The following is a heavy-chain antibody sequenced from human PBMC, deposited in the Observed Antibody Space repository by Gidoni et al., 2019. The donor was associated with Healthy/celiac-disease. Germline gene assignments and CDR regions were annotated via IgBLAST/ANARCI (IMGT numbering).Heavy chain of an antibody. CDR3: ARDSLRGTRMRGINWFDP. CDR2: INAGNGNT. V-gene: IGHV1-3*01. Sequence: EVKKPGASVKVSCKASGYTFTSYAMHWVRQAPGQRLEWMGWINAGNGNTKYSQKFQGRVTITRDTSASTAYMELSSLRSEDTAVYYCARDSLRGTRMRGINWFDPWGQGTLVTVSS. J-gene: IGHJ5*02. D-gene: IGHD1-1*01. CDR1: GYTFTSYA.